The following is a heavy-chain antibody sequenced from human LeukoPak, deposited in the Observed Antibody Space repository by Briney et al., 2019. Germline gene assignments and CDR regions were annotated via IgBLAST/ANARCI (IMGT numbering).Heavy chain of an antibody. D-gene: IGHD3-22*01. J-gene: IGHJ4*02. CDR1: GFTFSSYA. CDR2: ISYDGSNK. V-gene: IGHV3-30-3*01. CDR3: AKEGAYYYDSSGYYFDY. Sequence: GRSLRLSCAASGFTFSSYAMHWVRQAPGKGLEWVAVISYDGSNKYYADSVKGRFTISRDNSKNTLYLQMNSLRAEDTAVYYCAKEGAYYYDSSGYYFDYWGQGTLVTVSS.